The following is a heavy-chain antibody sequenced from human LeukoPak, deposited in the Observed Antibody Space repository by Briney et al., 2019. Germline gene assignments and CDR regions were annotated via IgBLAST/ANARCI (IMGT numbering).Heavy chain of an antibody. CDR2: ISSGGDTF. J-gene: IGHJ4*02. D-gene: IGHD3-16*01. CDR3: ARGDGVYDYVWGRSY. Sequence: GGSLRLSCAASGFIFSDYYMVWIRQAPGKGLEWIAYISSGGDTFFYADSVKGRFTISRDNSGDSLYLRMNSLGADDTAVYYCARGDGVYDYVWGRSYWGQGTLVTVSS. CDR1: GFIFSDYY. V-gene: IGHV3-11*01.